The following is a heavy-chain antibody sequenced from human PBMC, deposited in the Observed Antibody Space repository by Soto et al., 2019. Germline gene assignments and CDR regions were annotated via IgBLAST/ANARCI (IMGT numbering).Heavy chain of an antibody. V-gene: IGHV4-4*07. D-gene: IGHD6-25*01. Sequence: SETLSLTCSVSGASISSFNWNWVRQPAGKGPEWVGRLNIAGTTNYNPSLKSRITMSMDASRNQISLHLRSVTAADTAIYYCARDRGEYTSGWVWCFSHWGHGTLVTVSS. CDR2: LNIAGTT. CDR3: ARDRGEYTSGWVWCFSH. CDR1: GASISSFN. J-gene: IGHJ1*01.